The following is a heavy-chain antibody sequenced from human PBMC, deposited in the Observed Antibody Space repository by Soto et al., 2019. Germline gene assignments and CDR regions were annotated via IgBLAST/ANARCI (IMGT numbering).Heavy chain of an antibody. V-gene: IGHV4-59*01. CDR1: GGFISGYY. D-gene: IGHD1-1*01. Sequence: QVQLQESGPGLVKPSETLSLDCTVSGGFISGYYWSWIRQPPGKGLEWIGYITFIGDTSYNPSLKSRVSISLDRPNNQFSLKLSSVTAADTALYYCARVGTSFRGRQMYDVEFWGQGTLVTVSS. CDR3: ARVGTSFRGRQMYDVEF. J-gene: IGHJ4*02. CDR2: ITFIGDT.